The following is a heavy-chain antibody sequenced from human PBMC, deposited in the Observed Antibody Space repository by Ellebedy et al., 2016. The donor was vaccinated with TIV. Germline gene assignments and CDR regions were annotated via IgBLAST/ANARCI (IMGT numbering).Heavy chain of an antibody. CDR3: ARVETWFGELLRYNHFDY. CDR1: GYTFTSYG. J-gene: IGHJ4*02. Sequence: AASVKVSCKASGYTFTSYGISRVRQAPGQGLEWMGWISAYNGNTNYSQKLQGRVTMTTDTSTSTDYMELRSLRSDDTAVYYCARVETWFGELLRYNHFDYWGQGTLVTVSS. D-gene: IGHD3-10*01. CDR2: ISAYNGNT. V-gene: IGHV1-18*04.